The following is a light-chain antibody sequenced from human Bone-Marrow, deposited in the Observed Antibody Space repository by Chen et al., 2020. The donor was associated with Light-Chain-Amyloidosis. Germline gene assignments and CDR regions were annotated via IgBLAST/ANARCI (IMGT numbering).Light chain of an antibody. J-gene: IGLJ3*02. Sequence: YELSQPASVSVSPGQPASISCSGENLRDKDANWYQQKPGQSPVLVIHQDTKRLSGVPERISGSKSGNTATLTISGTQAMDEADYYCQAWDSRTWVFGGGTKLTVL. CDR3: QAWDSRTWV. CDR1: NLRDKD. V-gene: IGLV3-1*01. CDR2: QDT.